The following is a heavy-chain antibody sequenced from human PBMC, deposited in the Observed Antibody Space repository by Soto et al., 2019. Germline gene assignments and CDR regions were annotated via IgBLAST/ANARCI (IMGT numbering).Heavy chain of an antibody. CDR1: GYTFTSYD. J-gene: IGHJ6*03. V-gene: IGHV1-8*01. CDR3: ALRRYCTNGVCYSHYYYYMDV. CDR2: MNPNSGNT. Sequence: ASVKVSCKASGYTFTSYDINWVRQATGQGLERMGWMNPNSGNTGYAQKFQGRVTMTRNTSISTAYMELSSLRSEDTAVYYCALRRYCTNGVCYSHYYYYMDVWGKGTTVTVSS. D-gene: IGHD2-8*01.